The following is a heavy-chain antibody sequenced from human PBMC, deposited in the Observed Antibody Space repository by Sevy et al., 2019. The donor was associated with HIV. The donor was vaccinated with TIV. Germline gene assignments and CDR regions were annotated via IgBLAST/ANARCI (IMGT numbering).Heavy chain of an antibody. CDR2: ISGSGGST. D-gene: IGHD6-13*01. J-gene: IGHJ4*02. Sequence: GGSLRLSCAASGFTFSSYAMSWVRQAPGKGLEWVSAISGSGGSTYYADSVKGRFTISRDNSKNTLYLQMNSLRAEDTAVYYCANGGGGIAAAGPPYYFDYWGQGTLVTVSS. CDR3: ANGGGGIAAAGPPYYFDY. CDR1: GFTFSSYA. V-gene: IGHV3-23*01.